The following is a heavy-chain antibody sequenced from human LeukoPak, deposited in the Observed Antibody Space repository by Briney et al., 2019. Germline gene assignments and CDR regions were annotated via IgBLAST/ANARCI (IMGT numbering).Heavy chain of an antibody. CDR3: ARSKSARAGFDY. CDR2: IYYSGSA. Sequence: GSLRLSCAASGFTFSSHAMSWVRQAPGKGLEWIGSIYYSGSAYYNPSLKSRVTISVDTSKNQFSLKLSSVTAADTAVYYCARSKSARAGFDYWGQGTLVTVSS. J-gene: IGHJ4*02. CDR1: GFTFSSHA. V-gene: IGHV4-38-2*01.